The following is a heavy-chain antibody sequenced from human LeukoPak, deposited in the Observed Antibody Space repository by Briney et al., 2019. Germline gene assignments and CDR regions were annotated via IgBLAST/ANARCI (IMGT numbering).Heavy chain of an antibody. CDR2: IYTSGST. J-gene: IGHJ1*01. CDR3: AKDRRAVAASEYFQH. Sequence: SETLSLTCTVSGGSISSYYWSWIRQPAGKGLEWIGRIYTSGSTNYNPSLKSRVTMSVDTSKNQFSLKLSSVTAEDTAVYYCAKDRRAVAASEYFQHWGQGTLVTVSS. D-gene: IGHD6-19*01. CDR1: GGSISSYY. V-gene: IGHV4-4*07.